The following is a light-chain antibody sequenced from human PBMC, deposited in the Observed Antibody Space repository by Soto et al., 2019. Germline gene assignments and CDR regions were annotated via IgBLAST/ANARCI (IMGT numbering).Light chain of an antibody. CDR3: QQYGSSPYT. CDR2: GAS. Sequence: ETVLTQSPATRSLSPGERATLSCRASQSVSSSYLAWYKQKPGQAPRLLIYGASSRATGIPDRFSGRGSGTDFTLTISRLEPEDFAVYYCQQYGSSPYTCGQGTKLEIK. V-gene: IGKV3-20*01. CDR1: QSVSSSY. J-gene: IGKJ2*01.